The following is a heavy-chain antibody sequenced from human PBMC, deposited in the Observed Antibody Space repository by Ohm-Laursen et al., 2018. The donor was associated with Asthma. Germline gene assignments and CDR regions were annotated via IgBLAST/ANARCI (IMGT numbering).Heavy chain of an antibody. CDR1: GFTFSSYW. V-gene: IGHV3-74*01. CDR3: ARGGPTRSMDV. D-gene: IGHD1-26*01. CDR2: INSDGSST. Sequence: SLRLSCTASGFTFSSYWMHWVRQAPGKGLVWVSRINSDGSSTSYADSVKGRFTISRDNSKNTLYLQMNSLRAEDTAVYYCARGGPTRSMDVWGQGTTVTVSS. J-gene: IGHJ6*02.